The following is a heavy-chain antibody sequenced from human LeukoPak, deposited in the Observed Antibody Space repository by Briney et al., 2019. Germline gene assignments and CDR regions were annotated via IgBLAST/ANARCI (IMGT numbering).Heavy chain of an antibody. V-gene: IGHV3-21*01. D-gene: IGHD3-10*01. CDR2: IRSSTSYI. CDR3: ARGGDYYGSGTLLYYYYMDV. J-gene: IGHJ6*03. CDR1: GFTFSSYT. Sequence: GGSLTLSCAASGFTFSSYTMNWVRQAPGKGLEWVSSIRSSTSYIYYADSVKGRFTISRDHAKNSLYLQMNSLRAEDTAVYYCARGGDYYGSGTLLYYYYMDVWGKGTTVTVSS.